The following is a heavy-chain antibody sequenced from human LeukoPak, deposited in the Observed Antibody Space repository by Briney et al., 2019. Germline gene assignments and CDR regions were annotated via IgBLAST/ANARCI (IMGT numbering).Heavy chain of an antibody. CDR2: IYYSGST. J-gene: IGHJ3*02. D-gene: IGHD3-22*01. CDR3: ARSGQNYYDSSGYHDAFDI. V-gene: IGHV4-59*01. CDR1: GGSISSYY. Sequence: SETLSLTCTVSGGSISSYYRSWIRQPPGKGLEWIGYIYYSGSTNYNPSLKSRVTISVDTSKNQFSLKLSSVTAADTAVYYCARSGQNYYDSSGYHDAFDIWGQGTMVTVSS.